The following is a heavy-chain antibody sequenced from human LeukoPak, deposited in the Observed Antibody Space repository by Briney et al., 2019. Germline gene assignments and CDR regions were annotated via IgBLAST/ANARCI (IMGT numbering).Heavy chain of an antibody. CDR3: GRVNKGRGAYGDFDY. CDR2: IIPIFGTA. D-gene: IGHD4-17*01. J-gene: IGHJ4*02. V-gene: IGHV1-69*05. CDR1: GGTFSSYA. Sequence: ASVKVSCKASGGTFSSYAISWVRQAPGQGLEWMGGIIPIFGTANYAQKFQGRVTVTTDESTSTAYMELSSLRSEDTAVYYCGRVNKGRGAYGDFDYWGQGTLVTVSS.